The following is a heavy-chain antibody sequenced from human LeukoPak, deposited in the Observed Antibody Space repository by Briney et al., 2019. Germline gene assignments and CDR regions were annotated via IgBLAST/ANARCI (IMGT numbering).Heavy chain of an antibody. V-gene: IGHV3-48*02. D-gene: IGHD3-9*01. CDR2: IRTSAEGANYA. J-gene: IGHJ4*02. CDR1: GFTFSSYT. Sequence: GGSLRLSCAASGFTFSSYTMNWVRQAPGKGLEWVSNIRTSAEGANYAYYADSVKGRVTISRDDAKNTLYLHMNSLRDDDTAVYYCASDQRYAFDYWGQGILVTVSS. CDR3: ASDQRYAFDY.